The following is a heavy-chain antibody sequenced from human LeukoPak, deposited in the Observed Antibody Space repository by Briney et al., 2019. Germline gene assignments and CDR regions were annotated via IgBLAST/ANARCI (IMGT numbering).Heavy chain of an antibody. J-gene: IGHJ5*02. Sequence: GGSLRLSCAASGFKFNSYAMHWVRQAPGKGLEWVAVISDDGSTKYYSDSVKGRFTVSRDNSKDTLYLQMNSLTTEDTAVYYCAKDRYYDIRGRLDPWGQGTLVTVSS. CDR2: ISDDGSTK. CDR1: GFKFNSYA. D-gene: IGHD3-10*02. V-gene: IGHV3-30*04. CDR3: AKDRYYDIRGRLDP.